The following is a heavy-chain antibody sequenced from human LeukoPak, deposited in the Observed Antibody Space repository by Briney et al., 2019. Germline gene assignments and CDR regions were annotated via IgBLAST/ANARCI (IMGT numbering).Heavy chain of an antibody. V-gene: IGHV4-39*07. CDR2: GDYSGGT. D-gene: IGHD3-22*01. CDR3: ATLRGDYYDSRAYDL. Sequence: PSETLSLTCTVSSDFFSSVTDYWAWIRQPPGKGLEWIASGDYSGGTDYNPSLKSRVFISIETSKNRFSLTLNSVTAADTAVYYCATLRGDYYDSRAYDLWGQGTMVTVSS. J-gene: IGHJ3*01. CDR1: SDFFSSVTDY.